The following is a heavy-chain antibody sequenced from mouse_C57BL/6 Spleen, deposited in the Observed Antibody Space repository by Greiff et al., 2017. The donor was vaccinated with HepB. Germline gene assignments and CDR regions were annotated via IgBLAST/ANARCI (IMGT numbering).Heavy chain of an antibody. CDR1: GYTFTDYY. CDR3: ARWDSYYAMDY. Sequence: QVQLQQSGAELVRPGASVKLSCKASGYTFTDYYINWVKQRPGQGLEWIARIYPGSGNTYYNEKFKGKATLTAEKSSSTAYMQLSSLTSEDSAVYFCARWDSYYAMDYWGQGTSVTVSS. CDR2: IYPGSGNT. V-gene: IGHV1-76*01. J-gene: IGHJ4*01. D-gene: IGHD4-1*01.